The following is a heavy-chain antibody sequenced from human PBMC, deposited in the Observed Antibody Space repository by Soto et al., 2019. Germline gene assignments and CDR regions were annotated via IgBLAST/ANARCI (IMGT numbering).Heavy chain of an antibody. CDR3: ARRTLYTWNYGGAGDWFDP. V-gene: IGHV1-69*12. CDR1: GGTFSSYA. D-gene: IGHD1-7*01. Sequence: QVQLVQSGAEVKKPGSSVKVSCKASGGTFSSYAISWVRQAPGQGLEWMGGIIPIFGTANYAQKFQGRVTITADESTSTAYMELSSLRSEDTAVYYCARRTLYTWNYGGAGDWFDPWGQGTLVTVSS. J-gene: IGHJ5*02. CDR2: IIPIFGTA.